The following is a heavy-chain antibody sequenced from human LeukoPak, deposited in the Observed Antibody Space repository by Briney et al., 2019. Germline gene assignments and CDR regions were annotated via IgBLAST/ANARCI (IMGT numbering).Heavy chain of an antibody. Sequence: QPGGSLRLSCAASGFPFSDSWMDWVRQAPGKGMEWVANIKQDGSEKHYADSVKGRFTISRDNGKNSLFLQMNGLRAEDTAVYYCSRRLDYGGQGALVTVPS. CDR3: SRRLDY. CDR2: IKQDGSEK. CDR1: GFPFSDSW. V-gene: IGHV3-7*01. J-gene: IGHJ4*02.